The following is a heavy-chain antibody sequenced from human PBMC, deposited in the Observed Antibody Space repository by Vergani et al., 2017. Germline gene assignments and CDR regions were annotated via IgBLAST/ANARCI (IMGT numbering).Heavy chain of an antibody. CDR1: GFTFSSYA. V-gene: IGHV3-23*04. CDR3: AKNGGRYNWNYVGYYYYYMDV. CDR2: ISGSGGST. D-gene: IGHD1-7*01. J-gene: IGHJ6*03. Sequence: EVQLVESGGGLVQPGGSLRLSCAASGFTFSSYAMSWVRQAPGKGLEWVSAISGSGGSTYYADSVKGRFTISRDNSKNTLYLQMNSLRAEDTAVYYCAKNGGRYNWNYVGYYYYYMDVWGKGTTVTVSS.